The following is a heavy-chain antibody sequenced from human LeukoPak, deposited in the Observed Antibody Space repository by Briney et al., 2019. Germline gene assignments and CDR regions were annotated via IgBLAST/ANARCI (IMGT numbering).Heavy chain of an antibody. D-gene: IGHD3-3*01. J-gene: IGHJ3*02. CDR2: IYYYSGST. V-gene: IGHV4-59*01. CDR1: GVSISNYY. Sequence: SETLSLTCTVSGVSISNYYWSWIRQPPGKGLEWIGYIYYYSGSTNYNPSLKSRVIMSVDTSKNQFSLKLSSVTAADTAVYYCARGTMGDDIWGQGTMVTVSS. CDR3: ARGTMGDDI.